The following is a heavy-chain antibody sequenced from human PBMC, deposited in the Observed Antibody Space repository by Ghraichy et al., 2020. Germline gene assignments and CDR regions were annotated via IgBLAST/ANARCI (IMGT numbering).Heavy chain of an antibody. CDR1: GFTFSSYS. CDR3: ARHVPRYGMDV. Sequence: GGSLRLSCAASGFTFSSYSMNWVRQAPGKGLEWVSSISSSSSYIYYADSVKGRFTISRDNAKNSLYLQMNSLRAEDTAVYYCARHVPRYGMDVWGQGTTVTVSS. V-gene: IGHV3-21*01. J-gene: IGHJ6*02. CDR2: ISSSSSYI.